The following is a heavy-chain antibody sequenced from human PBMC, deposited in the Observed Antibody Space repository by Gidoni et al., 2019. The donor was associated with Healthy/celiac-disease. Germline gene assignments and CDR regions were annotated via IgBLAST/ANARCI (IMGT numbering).Heavy chain of an antibody. CDR1: GFTFSSYS. CDR2: ISSSSSYI. J-gene: IGHJ4*02. Sequence: EVQLVESGGGLVKPGGSLRLSCAASGFTFSSYSMNWVRQAPGKGLEWVSSISSSSSYIYYADSVKGRFTISRDNAKNSLYLQMNSLRAEDTAVYYCARGHSSSWSHGFDYWGQGTLVTVSS. V-gene: IGHV3-21*01. CDR3: ARGHSSSWSHGFDY. D-gene: IGHD6-13*01.